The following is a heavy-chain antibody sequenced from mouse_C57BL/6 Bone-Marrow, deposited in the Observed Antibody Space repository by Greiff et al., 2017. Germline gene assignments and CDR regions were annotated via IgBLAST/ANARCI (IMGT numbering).Heavy chain of an antibody. CDR3: AGLDDYYSWFAY. CDR2: IWSDGST. D-gene: IGHD2-3*01. V-gene: IGHV2-6*03. J-gene: IGHJ3*01. CDR1: GFSLTSYG. Sequence: VQVVESGPGLVAPSQSLSITCTVSGFSLTSYGVHWVRQPPGKGLEWLVVIWSDGSTTYNSAIKSRLSISKDNSKSQVFLKMNSLQTDDTAMYYCAGLDDYYSWFAYWGQGTLVTVSA.